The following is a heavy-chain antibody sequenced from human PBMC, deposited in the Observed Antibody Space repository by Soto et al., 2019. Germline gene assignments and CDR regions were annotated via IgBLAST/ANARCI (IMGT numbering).Heavy chain of an antibody. D-gene: IGHD3-10*01. Sequence: ASVKVSCKASGYTFTSYDINWVRQATGQGLEWMGWMNANNGNTNYAQKLQGRVTMTTDTSTSTAYMELRSLRSDDTAVYYCARDLGLWFGEPLASDYWGQGTLVTVSS. CDR2: MNANNGNT. CDR1: GYTFTSYD. V-gene: IGHV1-18*01. J-gene: IGHJ4*02. CDR3: ARDLGLWFGEPLASDY.